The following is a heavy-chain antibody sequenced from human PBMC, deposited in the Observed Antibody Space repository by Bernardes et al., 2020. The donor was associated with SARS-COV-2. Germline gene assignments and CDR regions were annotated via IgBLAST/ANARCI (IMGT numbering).Heavy chain of an antibody. D-gene: IGHD2-2*01. J-gene: IGHJ4*02. Sequence: ASVKVSCKVSGHIFTELSMQWVRQTPGKGLEWMGSFDPEDGETIYAQKFQGRVTMTEDTSTDTAYMELRSLRSDDTAVYYCATDRGYCSTTSRCAFDSWGQGTLVTVSS. V-gene: IGHV1-24*01. CDR1: GHIFTELS. CDR3: ATDRGYCSTTSRCAFDS. CDR2: FDPEDGET.